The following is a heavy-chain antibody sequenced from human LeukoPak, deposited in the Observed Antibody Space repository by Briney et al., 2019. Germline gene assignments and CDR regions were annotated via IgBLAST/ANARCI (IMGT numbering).Heavy chain of an antibody. Sequence: GGSLRLSCAASGFTFSRYWMSWVRQAPGKGLEWVSSISISSTYIYYANSVKGRFTISRDNAKNLLYLQMSGLRAEDTAVYYCARDSDSSTWSNDAFDIWGQGTMVTVSS. CDR3: ARDSDSSTWSNDAFDI. V-gene: IGHV3-21*01. D-gene: IGHD6-13*01. J-gene: IGHJ3*02. CDR1: GFTFSRYW. CDR2: ISISSTYI.